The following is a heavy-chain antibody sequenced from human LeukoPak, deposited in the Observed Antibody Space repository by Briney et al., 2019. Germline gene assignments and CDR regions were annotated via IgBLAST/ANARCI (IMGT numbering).Heavy chain of an antibody. J-gene: IGHJ4*02. CDR1: GFTFSSYS. CDR2: ISSSSSYI. D-gene: IGHD6-6*01. Sequence: PGGSLRLSCAASGFTFSSYSMNWVRQAPGKGLEWDSSISSSSSYIYYADSVKGRFTISRDNAKNSLYLQMNSLRAEDTAVYYCARGQLVHFDYWGQGTLVTVSS. CDR3: ARGQLVHFDY. V-gene: IGHV3-21*01.